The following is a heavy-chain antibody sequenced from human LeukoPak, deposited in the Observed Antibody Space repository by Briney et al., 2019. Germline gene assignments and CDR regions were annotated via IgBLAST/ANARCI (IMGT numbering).Heavy chain of an antibody. CDR1: GGSISSSSYY. V-gene: IGHV4-39*07. D-gene: IGHD6-19*01. CDR3: ASSGWVAEYFQH. J-gene: IGHJ1*01. Sequence: SGTLSLTCAVSGGSISSSSYYWGWIRQPPGKGLEWIGSIYYSGSTYYNPSLKSRVTISVDTSKNQFSLKLSSVTAADAAVYYCASSGWVAEYFQHWGQGTLVTVSS. CDR2: IYYSGST.